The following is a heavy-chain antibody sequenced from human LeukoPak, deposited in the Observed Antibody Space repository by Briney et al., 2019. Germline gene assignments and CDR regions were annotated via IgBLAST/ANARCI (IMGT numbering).Heavy chain of an antibody. CDR1: ADSVTSSSAA. CDR3: AREGDSGYLFDY. Sequence: SQTLSLTCAISADSVTSSSAAWSWIRQSPSRGLEWLGRTYYRSKWYHDFAPSVKSRITINPNTSKNQFSLQLNSVTPEDTAVYYSAREGDSGYLFDYCGQGTLVTVSS. CDR2: TYYRSKWYH. V-gene: IGHV6-1*01. J-gene: IGHJ4*02. D-gene: IGHD5-12*01.